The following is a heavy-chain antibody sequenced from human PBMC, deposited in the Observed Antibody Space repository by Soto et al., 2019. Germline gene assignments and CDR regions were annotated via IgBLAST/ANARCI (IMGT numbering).Heavy chain of an antibody. Sequence: QITLKESGQTLVKPTQTLTLVCTLSGFSINNGGVGVGWIRQPPGKAPEWLALLYWNDDAWYSPSLRYRLSVTKDSSKNQVVLTTTHMAPVDAGTFYCAKRGALSNNLFLDQWGQGALVTVSS. V-gene: IGHV2-5*01. J-gene: IGHJ4*02. CDR1: GFSINNGGVG. CDR2: LYWNDDA. CDR3: AKRGALSNNLFLDQ. D-gene: IGHD4-4*01.